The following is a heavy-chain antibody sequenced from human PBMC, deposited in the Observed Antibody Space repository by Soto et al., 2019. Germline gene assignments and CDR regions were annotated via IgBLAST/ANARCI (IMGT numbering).Heavy chain of an antibody. CDR2: IYYSGST. CDR3: ARQDYEPYYFDY. Sequence: SETLSLTCSVSGGSISSYYWSWIRQPPGKGLEWIGYIYYSGSTNYNPSLKSRVTISVDTSKNKFSLKLSSVTAADTAVYYCARQDYEPYYFDYWGQGTLVTVSS. J-gene: IGHJ4*02. V-gene: IGHV4-59*08. CDR1: GGSISSYY. D-gene: IGHD3-22*01.